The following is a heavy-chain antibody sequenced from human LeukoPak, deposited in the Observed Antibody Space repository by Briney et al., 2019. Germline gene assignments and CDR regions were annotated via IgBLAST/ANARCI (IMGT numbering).Heavy chain of an antibody. J-gene: IGHJ6*02. V-gene: IGHV4-4*02. Sequence: WETLSLTCAVAGGSISSSNWGSCVRQPPGKGREWIGETYHSGSTNYNPSLKSRVTISVDKSNNQFSLKLSSLTAADTAVYYCASRNSFDSSGRGYYYYYGMDVWGQGTTVTVSS. D-gene: IGHD3-22*01. CDR3: ASRNSFDSSGRGYYYYYGMDV. CDR2: TYHSGST. CDR1: GGSISSSNW.